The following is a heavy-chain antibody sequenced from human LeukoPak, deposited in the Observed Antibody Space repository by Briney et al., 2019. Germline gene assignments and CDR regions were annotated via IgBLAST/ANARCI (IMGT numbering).Heavy chain of an antibody. D-gene: IGHD3-16*01. J-gene: IGHJ6*03. CDR2: IYSGGST. Sequence: GGSLRLSCAASGFTVSSNYMSWVRQAPGKGLEWVSVIYSGGSTYYADSVKGRFTISRDNSKNTLYLQMNSLRAEDTAVYYCASMITSPGGMDVWGKGTTVTISS. CDR3: ASMITSPGGMDV. CDR1: GFTVSSNY. V-gene: IGHV3-53*01.